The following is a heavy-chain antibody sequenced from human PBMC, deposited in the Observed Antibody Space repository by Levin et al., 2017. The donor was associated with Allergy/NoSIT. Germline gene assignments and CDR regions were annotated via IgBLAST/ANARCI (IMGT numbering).Heavy chain of an antibody. V-gene: IGHV4-34*12. CDR2: IIHSEDT. CDR1: GGSFSGPY. CDR3: ARRLRGGPFDS. D-gene: IGHD4-17*01. J-gene: IGHJ4*02. Sequence: SQTLSLTCAVYGGSFSGPYWSWIRQPPGKGLEWIGEIIHSEDTNYIPSLYNPSLKSRVTISLDTSKKQFSLRLGSVTAADTSVYYCARRLRGGPFDSWGQGTLVTVSS.